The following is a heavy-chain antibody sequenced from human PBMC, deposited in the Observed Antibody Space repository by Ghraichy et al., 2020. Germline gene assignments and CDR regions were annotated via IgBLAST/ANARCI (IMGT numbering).Heavy chain of an antibody. V-gene: IGHV2-5*01. CDR2: IYWNDDK. CDR1: GFSLSTSGVG. Sequence: SGPTLVKPTQTLTLTCTFSGFSLSTSGVGVGWIRQPPGKALEWLALIYWNDDKRYSPSLKSRLTITKDTSKNQVVLTMTNMDPVDTATYYCAHTRISGSYYQYFDLWGRGTLVTVSS. CDR3: AHTRISGSYYQYFDL. D-gene: IGHD1-26*01. J-gene: IGHJ2*01.